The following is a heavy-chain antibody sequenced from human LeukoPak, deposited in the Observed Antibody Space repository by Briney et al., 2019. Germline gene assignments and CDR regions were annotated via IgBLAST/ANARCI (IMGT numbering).Heavy chain of an antibody. Sequence: PGGSLRLSCAASGFTFSDYYMSWIRQAPGKGLEWVSYISSSSSYTNYADSVKGRFTISRDNAKNSLYLQMNSLRAEDTAVYYCARGGIAAAVPFDYWGQGTLVTVSS. D-gene: IGHD6-13*01. CDR2: ISSSSSYT. V-gene: IGHV3-11*05. CDR3: ARGGIAAAVPFDY. CDR1: GFTFSDYY. J-gene: IGHJ4*02.